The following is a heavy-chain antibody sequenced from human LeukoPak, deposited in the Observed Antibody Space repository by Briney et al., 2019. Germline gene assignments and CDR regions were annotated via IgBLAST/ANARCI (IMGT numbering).Heavy chain of an antibody. D-gene: IGHD2-2*01. V-gene: IGHV3-23*01. CDR1: GFTFSSYA. CDR3: ARDRGCSSTSCYAGGYYYYGMDV. Sequence: HPGGSLRLSCAASGFTFSSYAMSWVRQAPGKGLEWVSAISGSGGSTYYADSVKGRFTISRDNAKNSLYLQMNSLRAEDTAVYYCARDRGCSSTSCYAGGYYYYGMDVWGQGTTVTVSS. J-gene: IGHJ6*02. CDR2: ISGSGGST.